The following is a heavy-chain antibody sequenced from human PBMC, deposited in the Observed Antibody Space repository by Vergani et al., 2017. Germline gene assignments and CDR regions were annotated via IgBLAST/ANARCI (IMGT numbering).Heavy chain of an antibody. CDR1: GGSISSSSYY. D-gene: IGHD3-3*01. Sequence: LQLQESGPGLVKPSETLSLTCTVSGGSISSSSYYWGWIRQPPGKGLEWIGSIYYSGNTYYNSSLKSRVTISVDTSKNQFSLRLSSVTAADTAVYYCARESGWSGYVFDYWGQGTLVTVAS. CDR2: IYYSGNT. J-gene: IGHJ4*02. V-gene: IGHV4-39*02. CDR3: ARESGWSGYVFDY.